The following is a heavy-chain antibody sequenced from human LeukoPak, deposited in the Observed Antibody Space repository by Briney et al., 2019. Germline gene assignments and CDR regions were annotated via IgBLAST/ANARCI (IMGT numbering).Heavy chain of an antibody. CDR3: ARELVVPAAVYYYYYGMDV. CDR1: GYTFTSYY. V-gene: IGHV1-2*06. J-gene: IGHJ6*02. CDR2: INPNSGGT. D-gene: IGHD2-2*01. Sequence: ASVKVSCKASGYTFTSYYMHWVRQAPGQGLEWMGRINPNSGGTNYAQKFQGRVTMTRDTSISTAYMELSRLRSDDTAVYYCARELVVPAAVYYYYYGMDVWGQGTTVTVSS.